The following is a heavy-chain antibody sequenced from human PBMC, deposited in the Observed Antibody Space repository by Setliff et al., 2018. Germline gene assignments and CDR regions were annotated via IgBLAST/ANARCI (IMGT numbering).Heavy chain of an antibody. D-gene: IGHD1-26*01. Sequence: ASVKVSCKASGYTFTSHYMHWVRQAPGLGLEWMGTINPSSGRTSYAQKFQGRVTMTRDTSTSTVYMELSSLRSEDTAVYHCARDRWPSGSDYWGQGTLVTVSS. CDR2: INPSSGRT. V-gene: IGHV1-46*01. CDR1: GYTFTSHY. J-gene: IGHJ4*02. CDR3: ARDRWPSGSDY.